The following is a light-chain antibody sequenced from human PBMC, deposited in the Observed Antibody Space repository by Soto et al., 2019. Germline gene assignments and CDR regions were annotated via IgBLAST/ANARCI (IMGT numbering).Light chain of an antibody. CDR3: HHFGSLPET. CDR2: SAS. V-gene: IGKV3-20*01. Sequence: EVVLTQSPGTLSLSPGERVTLSCRASQSVASSYLAWYQQKPGRAPRLLFYSASSRATGIPDRFSGSGSGTDFTLTISRLEPEDFAVYYCHHFGSLPETFGQGTRVEFK. CDR1: QSVASSY. J-gene: IGKJ1*01.